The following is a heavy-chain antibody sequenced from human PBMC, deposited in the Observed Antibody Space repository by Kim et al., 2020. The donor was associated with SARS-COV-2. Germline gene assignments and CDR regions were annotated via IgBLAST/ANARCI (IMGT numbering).Heavy chain of an antibody. J-gene: IGHJ5*02. CDR3: ARHRLFPDNWFDP. Sequence: GESLKISCKGSGYSFTSYWIGWVRQMPGKGLEWMGIIYPVDSDTRYSPSFQGQVTISADKSISTAYLQWSSLKASDTAMYYCARHRLFPDNWFDPWGQGTLVTVSS. CDR2: IYPVDSDT. CDR1: GYSFTSYW. V-gene: IGHV5-51*01. D-gene: IGHD3-22*01.